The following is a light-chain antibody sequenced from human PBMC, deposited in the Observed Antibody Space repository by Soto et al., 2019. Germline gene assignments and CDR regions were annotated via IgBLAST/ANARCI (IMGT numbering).Light chain of an antibody. V-gene: IGKV1-39*01. CDR1: QSISSY. Sequence: DIQMTQSPSSLSASVGDRVTITCRASQSISSYLHWYQQKPGKAPKLLIFSASSLQSGVPSRFSGSGSGTDFTLTISSLQPEDFVTYYCQQSYSTPPTFGQGTKVEI. CDR2: SAS. J-gene: IGKJ1*01. CDR3: QQSYSTPPT.